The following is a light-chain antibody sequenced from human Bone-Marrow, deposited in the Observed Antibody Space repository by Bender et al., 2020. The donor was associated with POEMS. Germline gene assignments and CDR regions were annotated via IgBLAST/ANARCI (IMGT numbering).Light chain of an antibody. V-gene: IGLV2-8*01. CDR2: EVT. J-gene: IGLJ3*02. Sequence: QSALTQPPSASGSPGQSITISCTGTSSDIGGYNYVSWYQQHPGQVPKLIIYEVTERPSGVPDRFSGSKSGNTASLTVSGLQAEDEADYYCSSYAGDYNLVFGGGTKLTVL. CDR3: SSYAGDYNLV. CDR1: SSDIGGYNY.